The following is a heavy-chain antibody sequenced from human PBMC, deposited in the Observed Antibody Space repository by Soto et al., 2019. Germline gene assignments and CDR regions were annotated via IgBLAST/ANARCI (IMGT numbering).Heavy chain of an antibody. D-gene: IGHD5-12*01. CDR1: GYTFFTYD. CDR2: ISTYSGDT. J-gene: IGHJ5*02. V-gene: IGHV1-18*01. Sequence: QVHLVQSGVEVKTPGASVKVSCQASGYTFFTYDISWGRQAPGQGLEWMGWISTYSGDTKYAQKFQGRVTMTADTSTTTAYLELGSLRSDDTAVYYCARHHGPTTSEKWFDPWGQGTLVTVSS. CDR3: ARHHGPTTSEKWFDP.